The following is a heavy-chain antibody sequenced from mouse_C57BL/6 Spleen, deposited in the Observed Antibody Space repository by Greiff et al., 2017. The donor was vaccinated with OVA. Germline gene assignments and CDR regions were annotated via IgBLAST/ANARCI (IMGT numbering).Heavy chain of an antibody. D-gene: IGHD4-1*01. J-gene: IGHJ1*03. Sequence: QVQLKQSGAELVMPGASVKLSCKASGYTFTSYWMHWVKQRPGQGLEWIGEIDPSDSYTNYNQKFKGKSTLTVDKSSSTAYMQLSSLTSEDSAVYYCARRGTGYWYFDVWGTGTTVTVSS. CDR3: ARRGTGYWYFDV. V-gene: IGHV1-69*01. CDR1: GYTFTSYW. CDR2: IDPSDSYT.